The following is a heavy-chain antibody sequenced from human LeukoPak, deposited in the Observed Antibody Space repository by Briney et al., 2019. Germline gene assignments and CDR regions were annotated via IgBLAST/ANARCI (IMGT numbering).Heavy chain of an antibody. V-gene: IGHV1-69*05. CDR2: IIPIFGTA. D-gene: IGHD3-10*01. CDR1: GGTFSSYA. Sequence: ASVKVSCKASGGTFSSYAISWVRQAPGQGVEWMGRIIPIFGTANYAQKFQGRVTITTDESTSTAYMELSSLRSEDTAVYYCARDLLYGVRGVTFDYWGQGTLVTVSS. CDR3: ARDLLYGVRGVTFDY. J-gene: IGHJ4*02.